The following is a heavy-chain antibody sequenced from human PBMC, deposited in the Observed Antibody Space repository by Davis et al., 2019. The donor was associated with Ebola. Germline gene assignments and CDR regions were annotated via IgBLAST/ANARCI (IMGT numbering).Heavy chain of an antibody. Sequence: GGSLRLSCTASGFTFGDYAMSWVRQAPGKGLEWVGFIRSKAYGGTTEYAASVKGRFTISRDDSKSIAYLQMNSLKTEDTAVYYCTRAFLGLRFLEWLLSTDYWGQGTLVTVSS. CDR1: GFTFGDYA. J-gene: IGHJ4*02. CDR2: IRSKAYGGTT. CDR3: TRAFLGLRFLEWLLSTDY. D-gene: IGHD3-3*01. V-gene: IGHV3-49*04.